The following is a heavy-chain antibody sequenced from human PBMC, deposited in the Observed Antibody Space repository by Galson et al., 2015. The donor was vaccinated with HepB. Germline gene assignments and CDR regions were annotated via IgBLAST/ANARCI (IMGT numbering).Heavy chain of an antibody. D-gene: IGHD3-3*01. CDR3: ARAEETTYYDFWSGYYTGWFDP. J-gene: IGHJ5*02. Sequence: SVKVSCKASGYTFTSYAMHWVRQAPGQRLEWMGWINAGNGNTKYSQKFQGRVTITRDTSASTAYMELSSLRSDDTAVYYCARAEETTYYDFWSGYYTGWFDPWGQGTLVTVSS. CDR1: GYTFTSYA. V-gene: IGHV1-3*01. CDR2: INAGNGNT.